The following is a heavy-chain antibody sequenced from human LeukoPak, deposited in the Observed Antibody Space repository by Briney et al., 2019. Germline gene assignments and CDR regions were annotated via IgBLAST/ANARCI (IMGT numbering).Heavy chain of an antibody. CDR1: GFTFSNYW. CDR3: ARDEAYSSFDY. CDR2: ISPDGGEK. Sequence: GGSLRLSCGAFGFTFSNYWMTWIRQAPGKGLEWVATISPDGGEKNYVDSVKGRFTISRDNAKNSLYLQMNYLTTEDTAVYFCARDEAYSSFDYWGQGILVTVSS. D-gene: IGHD4-11*01. V-gene: IGHV3-7*01. J-gene: IGHJ4*02.